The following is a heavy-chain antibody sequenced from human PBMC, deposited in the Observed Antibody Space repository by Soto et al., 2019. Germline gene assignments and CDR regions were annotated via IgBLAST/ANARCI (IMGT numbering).Heavy chain of an antibody. V-gene: IGHV4-39*07. CDR1: GGSISSGGYS. D-gene: IGHD3-10*01. CDR3: ARAPDRSGSDSSRTYNASFDY. J-gene: IGHJ4*02. Sequence: SETLSLTCTVSGGSISSGGYSWSWIRQPPGKGLEWIGEINHSGSTNYNPSLKSRVTISVDTSKNQFSLKLSSVTAADTAVYYCARAPDRSGSDSSRTYNASFDYWGQGTLVTVSS. CDR2: INHSGST.